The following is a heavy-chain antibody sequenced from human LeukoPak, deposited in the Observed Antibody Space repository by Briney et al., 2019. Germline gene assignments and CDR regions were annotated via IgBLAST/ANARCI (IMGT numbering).Heavy chain of an antibody. V-gene: IGHV3-21*01. Sequence: GGSLRLSCAASGLTFSNYAMSWVRQAPGKGLEWVSSISSSSSYIYYADSVKGRFTISRDNAKNSLYLQMNSLRAEDTAVYYCARGQSSGWYVYWGQGTLVTVSS. CDR1: GLTFSNYA. D-gene: IGHD6-19*01. CDR2: ISSSSSYI. J-gene: IGHJ4*02. CDR3: ARGQSSGWYVY.